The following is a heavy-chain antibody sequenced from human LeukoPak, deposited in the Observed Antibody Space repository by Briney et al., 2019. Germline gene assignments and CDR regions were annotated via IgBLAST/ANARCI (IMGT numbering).Heavy chain of an antibody. CDR2: IYHSGST. V-gene: IGHV4-38-2*02. D-gene: IGHD1-26*01. CDR1: GYAISSGDY. CDR3: ARFSIVGAPRVDY. Sequence: PSETLSLTCTVSGYAISSGDYWGWIRQPPGKGLEWIGSIYHSGSTYYNPSLKSRVTISVDTSKNQFSLKLSSVTAADTAVYYCARFSIVGAPRVDYWGQGTLVTVSS. J-gene: IGHJ4*02.